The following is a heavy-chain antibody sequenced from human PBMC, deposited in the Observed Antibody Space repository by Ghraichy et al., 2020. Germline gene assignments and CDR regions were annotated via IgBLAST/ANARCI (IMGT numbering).Heavy chain of an antibody. Sequence: ASVKVSCKASGYSFSAYYVHWVRQAPGQGLEWMGWINPNSGGTDYAQKFQGRVIMTRDTSITTAHMELSSLTSDDTAIYYCARDVASGIHFGMDVWGQGTTVTVSS. V-gene: IGHV1-2*02. CDR3: ARDVASGIHFGMDV. D-gene: IGHD1-14*01. J-gene: IGHJ6*02. CDR1: GYSFSAYY. CDR2: INPNSGGT.